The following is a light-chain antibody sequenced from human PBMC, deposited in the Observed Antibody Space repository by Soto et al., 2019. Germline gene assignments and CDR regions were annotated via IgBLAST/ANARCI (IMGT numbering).Light chain of an antibody. CDR1: QTVSSNY. J-gene: IGKJ2*01. Sequence: EIVLTQSPGTLSLSPGERATLSCRASQTVSSNYLAWHQQKPGQAPRLLIYGASSRATGIPDRFSGSGSGTDFTLTISRLEPEDFAVYYCQQYGDSPGYTFGQGTKLDIK. CDR2: GAS. V-gene: IGKV3-20*01. CDR3: QQYGDSPGYT.